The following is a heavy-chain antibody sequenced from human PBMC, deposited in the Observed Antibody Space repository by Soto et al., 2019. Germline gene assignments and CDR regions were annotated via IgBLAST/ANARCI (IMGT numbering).Heavy chain of an antibody. V-gene: IGHV4-30-4*01. J-gene: IGHJ4*02. CDR2: IYYSGST. CDR3: ARADVSGSYPLDY. D-gene: IGHD3-16*01. Sequence: QVQLQESGPGLLKPSQTLSLTCTVYGGSISSGDYYWSWIRQPPGKGLEWIGYIYYSGSTYYNPSLKSRVTIAVDTSKNQFSLKLSSVTASDSAVYYCARADVSGSYPLDYWGQGTLVTVSS. CDR1: GGSISSGDYY.